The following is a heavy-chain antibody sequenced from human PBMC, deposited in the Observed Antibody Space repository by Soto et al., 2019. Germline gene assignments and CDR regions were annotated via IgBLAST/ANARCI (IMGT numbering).Heavy chain of an antibody. CDR2: ISYDGSEK. J-gene: IGHJ4*02. V-gene: IGHV3-30*18. Sequence: QVQLVESGGGVVHPGRSLRLSCAVSGFTIRNFGMHWVRQAPGKGLEWVAVISYDGSEKYYAESVKGRFTVFRDNHKNTLSLQTHSLSSDDTAVYDCVKDASPGGYFDSWGQGTLVSVSS. CDR1: GFTIRNFG. D-gene: IGHD2-15*01. CDR3: VKDASPGGYFDS.